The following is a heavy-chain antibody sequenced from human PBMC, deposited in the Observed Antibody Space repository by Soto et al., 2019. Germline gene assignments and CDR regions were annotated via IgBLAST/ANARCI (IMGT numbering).Heavy chain of an antibody. V-gene: IGHV4-39*07. CDR2: IYYSGST. CDR3: TRVATAVPS. D-gene: IGHD5-18*01. CDR1: GGSISSSSYY. Sequence: PSETLSLTCTVSGGSISSSSYYWGWIRQPPGKGLEWIGSIYYSGSTYYNPSLQGRVTMSIDTSKNQFSLMLTSVTAADTAVYYCTRVATAVPSWGRGVLVTVSS. J-gene: IGHJ5*02.